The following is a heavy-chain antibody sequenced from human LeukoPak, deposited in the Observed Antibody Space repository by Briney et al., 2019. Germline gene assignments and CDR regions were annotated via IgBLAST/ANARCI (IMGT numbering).Heavy chain of an antibody. CDR2: ISHSETT. J-gene: IGHJ4*02. CDR1: GVSISSGGYY. V-gene: IGHV4-30-2*01. Sequence: PSETLSLTCTVSGVSISSGGYYWTWIRQPPGKGLEWIGYISHSETTYYNPSLKSRVTMSVDTSNNQLSLMMTSVTAADTAVFYCARTPQGDNYFDYWGQGHLVTVSS. D-gene: IGHD3-9*01. CDR3: ARTPQGDNYFDY.